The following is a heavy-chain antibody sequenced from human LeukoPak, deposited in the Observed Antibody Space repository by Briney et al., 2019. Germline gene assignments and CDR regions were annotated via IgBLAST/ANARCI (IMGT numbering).Heavy chain of an antibody. Sequence: SETLSLTCNVSGGSLKSHYCSWIRQAPGKGLEWIGFIYSGGSTTYNPPLKSRVSISAEPSKNQLSLRMTSLTAADTAVYYCARGRGPLRVEFGDWGQGALVTVSS. CDR1: GGSLKSHY. J-gene: IGHJ1*01. V-gene: IGHV4-4*09. CDR3: ARGRGPLRVEFGD. CDR2: IYSGGST. D-gene: IGHD3-16*01.